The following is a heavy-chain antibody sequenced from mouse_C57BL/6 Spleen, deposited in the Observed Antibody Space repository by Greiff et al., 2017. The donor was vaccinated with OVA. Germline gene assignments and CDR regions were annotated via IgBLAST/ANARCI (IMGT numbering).Heavy chain of an antibody. Sequence: QVQLQQPGAELVRPGSSVKLSCKASGYTFTSYWMHWVKQRPIQGLEWIGNIDPSDSETHYNQQFKDKATLTVDKSSSTAYVQLSSLTSEASAVYYCAREGYCGFACWGQETLVAVSA. D-gene: IGHD2-3*01. CDR3: AREGYCGFAC. CDR1: GYTFTSYW. CDR2: IDPSDSET. V-gene: IGHV1-52*01. J-gene: IGHJ3*01.